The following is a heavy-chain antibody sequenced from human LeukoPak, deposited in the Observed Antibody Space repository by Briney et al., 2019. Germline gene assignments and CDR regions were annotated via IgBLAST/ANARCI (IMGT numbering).Heavy chain of an antibody. J-gene: IGHJ4*02. D-gene: IGHD3-16*02. V-gene: IGHV4-61*08. CDR3: ARTQSQSGSYRYYFGY. Sequence: SETLSLTCTVSGASVGSAGYYWSWIRQPPGGGLEWIGYIYYIRNTNYNPSLKSRVTMSLDPSKNQFSLKVNSVTAADTAVYYCARTQSQSGSYRYYFGYWGQGTLVTVSS. CDR1: GASVGSAGYY. CDR2: IYYIRNT.